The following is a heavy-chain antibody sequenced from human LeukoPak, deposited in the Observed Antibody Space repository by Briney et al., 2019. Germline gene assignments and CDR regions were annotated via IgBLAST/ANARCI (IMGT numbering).Heavy chain of an antibody. V-gene: IGHV4-38-2*02. D-gene: IGHD2-8*01. Sequence: PSETLSLTCTVSGYSISSAYYWGWIRQPPGKGLEWIGSINHSGNTYYNPSLKSRVTISVDRSKNQFSLKLSSVTAADTAVYYCARDNVPGYFDYWGQGTLVTVSS. CDR3: ARDNVPGYFDY. CDR2: INHSGNT. J-gene: IGHJ4*02. CDR1: GYSISSAYY.